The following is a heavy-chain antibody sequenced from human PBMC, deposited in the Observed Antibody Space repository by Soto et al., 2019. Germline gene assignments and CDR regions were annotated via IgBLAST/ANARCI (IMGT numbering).Heavy chain of an antibody. CDR2: INPTTGGT. J-gene: IGHJ4*02. D-gene: IGHD2-2*01. CDR1: GYTFTANY. Sequence: ASVKVSCKTSGYTFTANYMHWVRRAPGQGLEWMALINPTTGGTNYAQKFQGRVTMTWDTSISTAYLELSRLTSDDTAIYYCARGYCSSIGCSHYFDYWGQGTLVTVSS. V-gene: IGHV1-2*02. CDR3: ARGYCSSIGCSHYFDY.